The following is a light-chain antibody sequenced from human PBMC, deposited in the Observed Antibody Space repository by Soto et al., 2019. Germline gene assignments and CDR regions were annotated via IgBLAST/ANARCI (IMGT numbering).Light chain of an antibody. CDR1: SSDVGGYNY. J-gene: IGLJ2*01. Sequence: QSVLTQPASVSGSPGQSITISCTGTSSDVGGYNYISWYQQHPGKAPKLMIYDVNNRPSGVSNRFSGSKSGNTASLTSSGLQAEDEADYYCSAYTSSSLNVVFGGGTKLTVL. CDR3: SAYTSSSLNVV. CDR2: DVN. V-gene: IGLV2-14*01.